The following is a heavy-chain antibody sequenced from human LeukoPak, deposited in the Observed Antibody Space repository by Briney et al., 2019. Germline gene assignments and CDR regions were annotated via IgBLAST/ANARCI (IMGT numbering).Heavy chain of an antibody. D-gene: IGHD3-10*01. CDR1: GFTFSNFA. CDR2: ISYDGSNK. Sequence: PGRSLRLSCAASGFTFSNFAMHWVRQGPGKGLEWVAVISYDGSNKYYADSVKGRFTISRDNSEHTLYLQMNSLRAGDTAIYYCARVTPGGAMLRGLIGNWFDPWGQGTLVTISS. J-gene: IGHJ5*02. V-gene: IGHV3-30-3*01. CDR3: ARVTPGGAMLRGLIGNWFDP.